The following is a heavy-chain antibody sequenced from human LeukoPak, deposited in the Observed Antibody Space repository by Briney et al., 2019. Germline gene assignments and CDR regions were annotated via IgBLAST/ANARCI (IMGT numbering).Heavy chain of an antibody. V-gene: IGHV4-31*03. J-gene: IGHJ4*02. CDR2: INHSGST. CDR3: ARDRYSRFRAFDY. CDR1: GGSISSGTYY. D-gene: IGHD3-16*02. Sequence: SQTLSLTCTVSGGSISSGTYYWSSIRQLPGKGLEWIGYINHSGSTNYRPSLKSRLTISVDTSKNQFSLNLSSVTAADTAVYYCARDRYSRFRAFDYWGQGTLVTVSS.